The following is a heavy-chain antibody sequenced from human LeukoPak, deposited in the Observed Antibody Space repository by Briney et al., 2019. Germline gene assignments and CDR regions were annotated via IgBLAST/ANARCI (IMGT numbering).Heavy chain of an antibody. CDR3: ARDPGDYEGYTMTIIDY. CDR1: GGSISSSSYY. Sequence: SETLSLTCTVSGGSISSSSYYWGWIRQPPGKGLEWIGSIYHSGSTYYNPSLKSRVTISVDTSKNQFSLKLSSVTAADTAVYYCARDPGDYEGYTMTIIDYWGQGTLVTVSS. J-gene: IGHJ4*02. V-gene: IGHV4-39*07. D-gene: IGHD4-17*01. CDR2: IYHSGST.